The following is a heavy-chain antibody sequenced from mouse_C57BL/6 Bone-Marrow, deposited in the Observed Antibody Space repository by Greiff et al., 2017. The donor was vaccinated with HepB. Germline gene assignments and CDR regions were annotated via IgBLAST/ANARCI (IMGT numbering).Heavy chain of an antibody. V-gene: IGHV1-69*01. Sequence: QVHVKQPGAELVMPGASVKLSCKASGYTFTSYWMHWVKQRPGQGLEWIGEIDPSDSYTNYNQKFKGKSTLTVDKSSSTAYMQLSSLTSEDSAVYYCATSTVVFDYWGQGTTLTVSS. D-gene: IGHD1-1*01. J-gene: IGHJ2*01. CDR2: IDPSDSYT. CDR3: ATSTVVFDY. CDR1: GYTFTSYW.